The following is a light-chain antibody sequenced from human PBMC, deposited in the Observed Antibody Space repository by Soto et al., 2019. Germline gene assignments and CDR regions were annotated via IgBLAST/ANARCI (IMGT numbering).Light chain of an antibody. Sequence: IELTQSPSTLSLSPGESATLSCRASQRVXSSLVWYQQKLGQAPRILXDKASDRATGSPARLSGSGSGTDFTLIISSLDPEDFAVYYCQQGRSGPWTFGQGTKVDIK. V-gene: IGKV3-11*01. CDR2: KAS. CDR3: QQGRSGPWT. J-gene: IGKJ1*01. CDR1: QRVXSS.